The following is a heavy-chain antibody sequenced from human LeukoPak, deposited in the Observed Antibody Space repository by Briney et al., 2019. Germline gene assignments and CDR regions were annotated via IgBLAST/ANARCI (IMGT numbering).Heavy chain of an antibody. CDR2: INPNTGGT. J-gene: IGHJ3*02. Sequence: ASVKVSCKASGYTFTGYYMHWVRQAPGQGLEWMGWINPNTGGTNYAQKFQGRVTMTGDTSISTAYMELSRLRSDDTAVYFCARSYCSGGDCYDAFDIWGQGTMVTVSS. CDR1: GYTFTGYY. V-gene: IGHV1-2*02. CDR3: ARSYCSGGDCYDAFDI. D-gene: IGHD2-15*01.